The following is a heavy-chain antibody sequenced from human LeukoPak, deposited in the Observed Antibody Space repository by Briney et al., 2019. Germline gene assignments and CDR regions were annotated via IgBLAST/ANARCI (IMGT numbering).Heavy chain of an antibody. J-gene: IGHJ4*02. D-gene: IGHD5-18*01. Sequence: SETLSLTCTVSGRSIISPSWGWIRQPPGRGLEWIGYIYYSGTTKYNPALKSRVTMSVDTPQNQFSLKLSSVTAADTAVYYCARGGYSHGYATLDNWGQGTLVTVSS. CDR2: IYYSGTT. CDR1: GRSIISPS. CDR3: ARGGYSHGYATLDN. V-gene: IGHV4-59*11.